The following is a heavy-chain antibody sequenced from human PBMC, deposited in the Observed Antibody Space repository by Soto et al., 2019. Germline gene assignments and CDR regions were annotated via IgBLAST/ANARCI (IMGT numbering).Heavy chain of an antibody. Sequence: GGSLRLSCAASGFTFSSYGMHWVRQAPGKGLEWVAVISYDGSNKYYADSVKGRFTISRDNSRNTLYLQMNSLRAEDTAVYYCAKDAYYYGSGSQTSLYYYYGMDVWGQGTTVTVSS. CDR2: ISYDGSNK. D-gene: IGHD3-10*01. J-gene: IGHJ6*02. CDR3: AKDAYYYGSGSQTSLYYYYGMDV. V-gene: IGHV3-30*18. CDR1: GFTFSSYG.